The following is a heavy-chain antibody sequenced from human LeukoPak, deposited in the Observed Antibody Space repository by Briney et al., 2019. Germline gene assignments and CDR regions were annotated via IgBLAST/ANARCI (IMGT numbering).Heavy chain of an antibody. CDR3: ARDRGYCSSTSCGAFDI. V-gene: IGHV4-30-2*01. CDR2: IYHSGST. Sequence: PSQTLSLTCTVSGGSISSGGYYWSWIRQPPGKGLEWIGYIYHSGSTYYNPSLKSRVTISVDRSKNQFSLKLSSVTAADTAVYYCARDRGYCSSTSCGAFDIWGQGTMVTVSS. J-gene: IGHJ3*02. D-gene: IGHD2-2*01. CDR1: GGSISSGGYY.